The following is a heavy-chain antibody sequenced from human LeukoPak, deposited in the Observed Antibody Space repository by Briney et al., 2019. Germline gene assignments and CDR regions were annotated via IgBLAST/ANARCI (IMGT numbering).Heavy chain of an antibody. Sequence: GGSLRLSCVVSGFTFSSCWMSWVRQAPGKGLEWVANIKGDGSERYYADSVKGRFTISRDNAKNSLYLQMNSLRAEDTAVYYCARSAVDMDAFDIWGQGTMVTVSS. J-gene: IGHJ3*02. V-gene: IGHV3-7*01. CDR1: GFTFSSCW. CDR3: ARSAVDMDAFDI. D-gene: IGHD5-12*01. CDR2: IKGDGSER.